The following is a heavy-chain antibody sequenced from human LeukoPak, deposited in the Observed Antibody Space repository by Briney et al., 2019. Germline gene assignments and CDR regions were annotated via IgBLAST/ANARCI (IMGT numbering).Heavy chain of an antibody. CDR2: IWYDGSSK. CDR3: ARANYGDYLYYYYGMDV. CDR1: GFTFSSYG. J-gene: IGHJ6*02. Sequence: GGSLRLSCVASGFTFSSYGMHWVRQAPGKGLEWVAVIWYDGSSKYYADSVKGRFTISRDNSKNTLYLQMNSLRAEDTAVYYCARANYGDYLYYYYGMDVWGQGTTVTVSS. D-gene: IGHD4-17*01. V-gene: IGHV3-33*08.